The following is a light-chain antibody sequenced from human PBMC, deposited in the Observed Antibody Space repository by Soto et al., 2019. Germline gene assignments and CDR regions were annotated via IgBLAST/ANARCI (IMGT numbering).Light chain of an antibody. J-gene: IGKJ4*01. CDR3: KQRSNWPPFT. CDR1: QSVSSY. CDR2: DAS. Sequence: EIVLTQSPATLSLSPGERATLSCRASQSVSSYLAWYQQKPGQDPRLLIYDASNRATGIPARFSGSGSGTEFTRTISSLEPEDFAVYYCKQRSNWPPFTFVGGTKVEIK. V-gene: IGKV3-11*01.